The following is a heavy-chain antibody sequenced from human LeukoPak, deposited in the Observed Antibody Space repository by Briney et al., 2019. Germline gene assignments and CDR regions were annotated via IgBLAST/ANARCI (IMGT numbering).Heavy chain of an antibody. CDR1: GYTFTSYG. D-gene: IGHD6-6*01. J-gene: IGHJ4*02. CDR2: ISAYNGNT. V-gene: IGHV1-18*01. CDR3: ARDAVEYSSSAPRY. Sequence: ASVKVSCKASGYTFTSYGISWVRQAPGQGLEWMGWISAYNGNTNYAQKLQGRVTMTTDTSTSTAYMELRSLRSEDTAVYYCARDAVEYSSSAPRYWGQGTLVTVSS.